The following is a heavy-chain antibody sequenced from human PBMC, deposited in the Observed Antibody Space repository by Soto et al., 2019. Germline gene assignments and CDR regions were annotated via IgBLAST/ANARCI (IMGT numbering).Heavy chain of an antibody. CDR1: GFTFSSYA. V-gene: IGHV3-23*01. CDR3: AKDLVNGSSSSWFYAFDI. CDR2: ISGSGGST. Sequence: GESLKISCAASGFTFSSYAMSWVRQAPGKGLEWVSAISGSGGSTYYADSVKGRFTISRDNSKNTLYLQMNSLRAEDTAVYYCAKDLVNGSSSSWFYAFDIWGQGTMVTVSS. J-gene: IGHJ3*02. D-gene: IGHD6-13*01.